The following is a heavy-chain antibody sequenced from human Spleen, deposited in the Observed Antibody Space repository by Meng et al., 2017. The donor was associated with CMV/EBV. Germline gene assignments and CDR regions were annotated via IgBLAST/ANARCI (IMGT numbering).Heavy chain of an antibody. Sequence: GESLKISCAASGFTFSTYAMHWVRQAPGKGLEWVAVISYDGSNKYYADSVEGRFTISRDNSKNTLYLRMNSLRAEDTAVYYCAKVRSGDYQLLPTDYWGQGTRVTVSS. J-gene: IGHJ4*02. CDR2: ISYDGSNK. D-gene: IGHD2-2*01. V-gene: IGHV3-30-3*01. CDR3: AKVRSGDYQLLPTDY. CDR1: GFTFSTYA.